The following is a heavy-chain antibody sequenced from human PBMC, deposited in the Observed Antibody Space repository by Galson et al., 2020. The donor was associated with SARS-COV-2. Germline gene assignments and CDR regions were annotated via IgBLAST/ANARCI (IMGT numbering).Heavy chain of an antibody. CDR1: GGSLSGYY. Sequence: SETLSLTCAVYGGSLSGYYWSWTRQSPGKGLEWIGEINQSGSTNYNPSLRSRVIISVDTSKNQFSLKLSSVTAADTAVYYCARRPPDYRKYIDVWGKGATVTVSS. J-gene: IGHJ6*03. V-gene: IGHV4-34*01. CDR3: ARRPPDYRKYIDV. D-gene: IGHD4-4*01. CDR2: INQSGST.